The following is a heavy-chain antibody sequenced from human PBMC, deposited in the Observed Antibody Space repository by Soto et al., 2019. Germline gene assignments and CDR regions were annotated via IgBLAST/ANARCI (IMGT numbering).Heavy chain of an antibody. CDR1: GYTLTELS. CDR2: FDPEDGET. Sequence: ASVKVSCKVSGYTLTELSMHWVRQAPGKGLEWMGGFDPEDGETIYAQKFQGRVTITEDTSTDTAYMELSSLRSEDTAVYYCATDLGIAAAGTGHVFDYWGQGTLVTVSS. V-gene: IGHV1-24*01. J-gene: IGHJ4*02. CDR3: ATDLGIAAAGTGHVFDY. D-gene: IGHD6-13*01.